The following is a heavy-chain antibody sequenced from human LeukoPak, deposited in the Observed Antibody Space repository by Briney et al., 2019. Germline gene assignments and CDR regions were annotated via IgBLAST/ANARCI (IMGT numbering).Heavy chain of an antibody. V-gene: IGHV1-69-2*01. CDR3: ATPYYYDSSGYPYFDY. J-gene: IGHJ4*02. CDR2: VDPEDGET. D-gene: IGHD3-22*01. Sequence: ASVKVSCKVSGYTFTDYYMHWVQQAPGKGLEWMGLVDPEDGETIYAEKFQGRVTITADTSTDTAYMELSSLRSEDTAVYYCATPYYYDSSGYPYFDYWGQGTLVTVSS. CDR1: GYTFTDYY.